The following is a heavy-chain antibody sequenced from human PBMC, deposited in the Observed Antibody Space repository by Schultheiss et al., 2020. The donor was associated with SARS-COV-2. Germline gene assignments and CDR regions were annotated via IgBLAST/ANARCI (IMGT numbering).Heavy chain of an antibody. CDR3: AAGYPYYYDSSGYRPNDAFDI. D-gene: IGHD3-22*01. V-gene: IGHV4-59*01. J-gene: IGHJ3*02. Sequence: SETLSLTCAVYGGSFSGSYWSWIRQPPGKGLEWIGYIYYSGSTNYNPSLKSRVTISVDTSKNQFSLKLSSVTAADTAVYYCAAGYPYYYDSSGYRPNDAFDIWGQGTMVTVSS. CDR2: IYYSGST. CDR1: GGSFSGSY.